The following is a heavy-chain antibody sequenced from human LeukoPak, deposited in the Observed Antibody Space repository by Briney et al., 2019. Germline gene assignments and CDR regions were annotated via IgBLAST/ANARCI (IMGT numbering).Heavy chain of an antibody. CDR1: GFSFDDYA. D-gene: IGHD3-3*01. J-gene: IGHJ6*03. CDR2: ISWNSGSI. V-gene: IGHV3-9*01. Sequence: GRSLRLSCAASGFSFDDYAMHWVRQAPGKGLEWVSGISWNSGSIGYADSVKGRFTISRDNAKNSLYLQMNSLRAEDTAVYYCARGRRRITIFGGANNYYYYYMDVWGKGTTVTVSS. CDR3: ARGRRRITIFGGANNYYYYYMDV.